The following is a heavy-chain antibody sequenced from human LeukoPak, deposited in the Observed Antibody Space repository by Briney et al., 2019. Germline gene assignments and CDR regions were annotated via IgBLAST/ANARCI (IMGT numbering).Heavy chain of an antibody. J-gene: IGHJ5*02. CDR2: IYYSGST. CDR1: GGSIISSSYY. D-gene: IGHD3-3*01. V-gene: IGHV4-39*07. Sequence: SETQSFTCTVSGGSIISSSYYWGWIRLPPGKGLEWIGSIYYSGSTYCNPSLKSRVTISVDTSKNQFSLKLSSLTAADTAVYYCARLYYDFWSGYYISGPYVYNWFDPWGQGTLVTVSS. CDR3: ARLYYDFWSGYYISGPYVYNWFDP.